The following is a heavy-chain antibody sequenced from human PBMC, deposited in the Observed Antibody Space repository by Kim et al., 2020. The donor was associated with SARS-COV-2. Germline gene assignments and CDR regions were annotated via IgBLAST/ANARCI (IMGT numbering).Heavy chain of an antibody. CDR3: ARGLVDIVATSGDY. CDR2: INHSGST. V-gene: IGHV4-34*01. J-gene: IGHJ4*02. D-gene: IGHD5-12*01. CDR1: GGSFSGYY. Sequence: SETLSLTCAVYGGSFSGYYWSWIRQPPGKGLEWIGEINHSGSTNYNPSLKSRVTISVDTSKNQFSLKLSSVTAADTAVYYCARGLVDIVATSGDYWGQGTLVTVSS.